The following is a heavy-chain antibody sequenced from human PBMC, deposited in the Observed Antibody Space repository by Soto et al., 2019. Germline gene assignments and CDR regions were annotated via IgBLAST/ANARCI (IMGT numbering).Heavy chain of an antibody. Sequence: GASVKVSCKASGGTFSSYTISWVRQAPGQGLEWMGRIISILGIANYAQKFQGRVTITADKSTSTAYMELSSLRSEDTAVYYCARDKGIAVAGTGGGYYYGMDVWGQGTTVTVSS. CDR2: IISILGIA. J-gene: IGHJ6*02. D-gene: IGHD6-19*01. V-gene: IGHV1-69*04. CDR3: ARDKGIAVAGTGGGYYYGMDV. CDR1: GGTFSSYT.